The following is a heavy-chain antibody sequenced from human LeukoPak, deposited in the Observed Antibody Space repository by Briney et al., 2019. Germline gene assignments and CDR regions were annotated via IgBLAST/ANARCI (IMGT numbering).Heavy chain of an antibody. Sequence: SGGSLRLSCAASGFTFSSYWMSWVRQAPGKGLEWVANIKQDGSEKYYVDSVKGRFTISRDNAKNSLYLQMNSLRAEDTAVYYCARGGYGRVPYYYYGMDVWGQGTTVTVSS. CDR3: ARGGYGRVPYYYYGMDV. D-gene: IGHD3-16*01. CDR1: GFTFSSYW. J-gene: IGHJ6*02. CDR2: IKQDGSEK. V-gene: IGHV3-7*01.